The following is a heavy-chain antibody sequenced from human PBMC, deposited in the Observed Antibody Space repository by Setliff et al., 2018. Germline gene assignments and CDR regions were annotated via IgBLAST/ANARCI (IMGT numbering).Heavy chain of an antibody. CDR2: VYYTGRT. J-gene: IGHJ4*01. CDR3: ARAPNDLGVDWLFNNYFDY. V-gene: IGHV4-39*02. D-gene: IGHD3-9*01. CDR1: GGSVRSGYYY. Sequence: LSLTCNVSGGSVRSGYYYWDWIRQPPGKGLEWIGTVYYTGRTYYNPSLKSRVTIAVDAPDNHFSLKLRSVTAADTAVYYCARAPNDLGVDWLFNNYFDYWGHGTLVTVSS.